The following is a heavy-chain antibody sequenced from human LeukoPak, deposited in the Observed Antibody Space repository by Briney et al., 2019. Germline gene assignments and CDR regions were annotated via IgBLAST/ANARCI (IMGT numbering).Heavy chain of an antibody. CDR1: GFTFDDYA. Sequence: GGSLRLSCAASGFTFDDYATHWVRQAPGKGLEWVSGISWNSGSLGYADSVKGRFTISRDNAKNSLYLQMNSLRAEDTALYYCARAFGYSYGSTYFDYWGQGTLVTVSS. D-gene: IGHD5-18*01. CDR3: ARAFGYSYGSTYFDY. V-gene: IGHV3-9*01. CDR2: ISWNSGSL. J-gene: IGHJ4*02.